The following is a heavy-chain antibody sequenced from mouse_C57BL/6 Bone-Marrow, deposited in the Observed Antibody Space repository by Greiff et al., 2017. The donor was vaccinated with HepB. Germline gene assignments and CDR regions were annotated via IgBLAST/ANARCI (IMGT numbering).Heavy chain of an antibody. CDR3: ARYDYDGAWFAY. CDR2: IDTNSGGT. CDR1: GYTFTSYW. D-gene: IGHD2-4*01. Sequence: QVQLQQPGAELVKPGASVKLSCKASGYTFTSYWMHWVKQRPGRGLEWIGRIDTNSGGTKYNEKFKSKATLTVDKPSSTAYMQLSSLTSEDSAVYYCARYDYDGAWFAYWGQGTLVTVSA. V-gene: IGHV1-72*01. J-gene: IGHJ3*01.